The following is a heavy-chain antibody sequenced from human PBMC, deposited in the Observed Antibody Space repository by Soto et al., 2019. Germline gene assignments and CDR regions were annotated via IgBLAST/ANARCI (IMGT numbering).Heavy chain of an antibody. V-gene: IGHV1-58*01. CDR3: ATHREGATYYFDY. Sequence: QVQLVQSGPEVKKPGTSVKVSCKASTFTFTSSAVQWVRQARGQRLEWIGWIVVGRGNTKYAQNFQERVTITRDMSSGTAYLALSSLRSADTAVYYCATHREGATYYFDYWGQGTLLTVSS. J-gene: IGHJ4*02. D-gene: IGHD1-26*01. CDR2: IVVGRGNT. CDR1: TFTFTSSA.